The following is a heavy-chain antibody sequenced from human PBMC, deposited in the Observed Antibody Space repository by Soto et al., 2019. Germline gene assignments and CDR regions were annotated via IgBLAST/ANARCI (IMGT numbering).Heavy chain of an antibody. J-gene: IGHJ4*02. Sequence: PSETLSLTCTVSGGSISSNSYYWGWIRQPPGKGLEWIGIVYYSGSTYYNPSLTSRVTISVDTSKNQFSLKLSSVTAADTAVYYCARGYFDYWGQGTLVTVSS. V-gene: IGHV4-39*01. CDR1: GGSISSNSYY. CDR3: ARGYFDY. CDR2: VYYSGST.